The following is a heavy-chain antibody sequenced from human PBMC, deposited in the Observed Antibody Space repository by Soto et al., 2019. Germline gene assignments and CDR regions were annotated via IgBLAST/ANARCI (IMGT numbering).Heavy chain of an antibody. J-gene: IGHJ4*02. CDR1: GFSLSTRGVA. CDR2: MYWDEDK. D-gene: IGHD2-2*01. CDR3: AHRPGGYAYYFDY. V-gene: IGHV2-5*02. Sequence: QITLKESGPTLVKPTQTLTLTCTFSGFSLSTRGVAVGWFRQPPGKALEWLALMYWDEDKWYSPSLKSRLPITVDTSKTQVVLTMTHRDPVDTDTCFCAHRPGGYAYYFDYWCQGTLVTVSS.